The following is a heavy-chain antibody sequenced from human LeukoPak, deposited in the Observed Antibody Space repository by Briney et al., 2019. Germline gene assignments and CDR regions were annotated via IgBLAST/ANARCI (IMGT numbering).Heavy chain of an antibody. V-gene: IGHV3-20*04. CDR1: GFTFDDYG. D-gene: IGHD5-18*01. J-gene: IGHJ4*02. Sequence: PGGSLRLSCAASGFTFDDYGMSWVRQAPGKGLEWVSGINWNGGSTGYADSVKGRFTISRDNAKNSLYLQMNSLRAEDTAVYYCAKGYSYGHYFDYWGQGTLVTVSS. CDR3: AKGYSYGHYFDY. CDR2: INWNGGST.